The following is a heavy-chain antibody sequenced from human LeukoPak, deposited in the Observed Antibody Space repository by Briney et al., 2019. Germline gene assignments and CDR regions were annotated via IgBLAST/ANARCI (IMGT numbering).Heavy chain of an antibody. J-gene: IGHJ4*02. Sequence: RSSETLSLTCTGSGVSISNNYYYWAWIRQPPGKGLEMIGYVHYTGSTFYNSSLKSRVTISADTSYNQFSLRLTSVTAADTAVYYCATLGLLRGAGFNLATHFDFWGQGTLVTVSS. CDR1: GVSISNNYYY. CDR3: ATLGLLRGAGFNLATHFDF. D-gene: IGHD1-26*01. V-gene: IGHV4-39*01. CDR2: VHYTGST.